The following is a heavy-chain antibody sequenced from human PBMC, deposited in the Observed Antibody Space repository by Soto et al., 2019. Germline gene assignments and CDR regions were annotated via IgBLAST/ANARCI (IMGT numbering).Heavy chain of an antibody. J-gene: IGHJ3*01. Sequence: PSETLSLTCTVSGGSISSYYWSWIRQPPGTGLEWIGYIYYSGSTNYNPSLKRRVTISVDTSISTAYMEVSRLRSDDTAVYYCARDRRFYDSGTYDIANDAFDVWGQGAMVTVSS. CDR1: GGSISSYY. D-gene: IGHD3-22*01. CDR2: IYYSGST. CDR3: ARDRRFYDSGTYDIANDAFDV. V-gene: IGHV4-59*01.